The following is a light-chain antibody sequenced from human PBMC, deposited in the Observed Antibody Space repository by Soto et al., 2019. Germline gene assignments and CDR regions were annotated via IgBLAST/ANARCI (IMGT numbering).Light chain of an antibody. V-gene: IGLV1-51*02. Sequence: QSVLTQPPSVSAAPGQKVTISCSGSSSNIGSNYVSWYQQLPGAAPKLLIYENYERPSGIPDRFSGYKSGTSATLDITGLQTGDEADYYCGAWDNSLTGGVFGGGTKLTVL. CDR3: GAWDNSLTGGV. CDR2: ENY. CDR1: SSNIGSNY. J-gene: IGLJ2*01.